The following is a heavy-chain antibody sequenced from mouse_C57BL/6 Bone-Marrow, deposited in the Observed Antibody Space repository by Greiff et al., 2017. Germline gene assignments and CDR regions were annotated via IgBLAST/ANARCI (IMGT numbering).Heavy chain of an antibody. CDR2: ILPGSGST. Sequence: QVQLQQSGAELMKPGASVKLSCKATGYTFTGYWIEWVKQRPGHGLEWIGEILPGSGSTNYNEKFKGKATFTADTASNTAYMQLSSLTTEDSAIYYCARSVITAVVAARGYFDYWGQGTTLTVSS. V-gene: IGHV1-9*01. D-gene: IGHD1-1*01. J-gene: IGHJ2*01. CDR1: GYTFTGYW. CDR3: ARSVITAVVAARGYFDY.